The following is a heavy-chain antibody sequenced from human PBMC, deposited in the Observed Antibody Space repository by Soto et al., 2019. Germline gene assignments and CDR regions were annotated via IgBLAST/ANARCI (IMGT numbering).Heavy chain of an antibody. CDR2: ISTSGTT. D-gene: IGHD6-19*01. V-gene: IGHV4-4*07. CDR3: AREAGPDRWFDP. Sequence: SETLSLTCTVSGASISSYFWTWIRQPAGKGLDWIGRISTSGTTNYNPSLKSRVTMSVDTSKSHFSLNLSSVTAADTAVYYCAREAGPDRWFDPWGQGTLVTVSS. CDR1: GASISSYF. J-gene: IGHJ5*02.